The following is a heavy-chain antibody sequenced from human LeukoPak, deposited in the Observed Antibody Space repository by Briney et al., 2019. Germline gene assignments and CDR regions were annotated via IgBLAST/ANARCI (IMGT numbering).Heavy chain of an antibody. Sequence: PGGSLRLSCAASGFTFSHFAMSWVRQAPGKGLHWVSTISGSGNKTYDADSVKGRFTISRDNSKNTLYLQMTGLRAEDTAVCYCAKLKRVGIAPFDDWGQGILVTVSS. CDR1: GFTFSHFA. CDR3: AKLKRVGIAPFDD. V-gene: IGHV3-23*01. CDR2: ISGSGNKT. D-gene: IGHD3-10*01. J-gene: IGHJ4*02.